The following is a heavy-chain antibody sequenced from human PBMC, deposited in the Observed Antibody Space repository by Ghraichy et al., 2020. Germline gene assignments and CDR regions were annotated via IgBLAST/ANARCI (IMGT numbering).Heavy chain of an antibody. Sequence: SETLSLTCTVSGGSVSRGSYFWSWIRQPPGKGLEWIGYIYYSGSTNYNPSLKSRVTISVDTSKHQFSLKLSSVTAADTAVYYCARAPYYYGSGSNRMDVWGQGTTVTVSS. CDR2: IYYSGST. D-gene: IGHD3-10*01. V-gene: IGHV4-61*01. J-gene: IGHJ6*02. CDR1: GGSVSRGSYF. CDR3: ARAPYYYGSGSNRMDV.